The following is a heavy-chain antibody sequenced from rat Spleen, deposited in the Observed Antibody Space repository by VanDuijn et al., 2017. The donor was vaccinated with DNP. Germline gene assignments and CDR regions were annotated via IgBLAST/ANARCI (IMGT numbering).Heavy chain of an antibody. J-gene: IGHJ3*01. D-gene: IGHD1-11*01. V-gene: IGHV5S10*01. CDR2: IIYDGSRT. CDR3: ATGVYGGYEDWFAY. CDR1: GFTFSDYN. Sequence: EVQLVESGGGLVQPGRSLKLSCAASGFTFSDYNMAWVRQAPKKGLEWVATIIYDGSRTYYRDSVKGRFTISRDNAKNSQYLQMDSLRSEDTATYYCATGVYGGYEDWFAYWGQGTLVTVSS.